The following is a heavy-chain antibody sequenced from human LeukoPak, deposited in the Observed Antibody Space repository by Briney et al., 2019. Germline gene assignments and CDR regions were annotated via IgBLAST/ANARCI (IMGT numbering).Heavy chain of an antibody. CDR2: IIPIFGTA. V-gene: IGHV1-69*01. Sequence: SVKVSCKASGGTFSSYAISWVRQAPGQGLEWMGGIIPIFGTANYAQKFQGRVTITADESTSTAYMELSSLRSEDTAVYYCARNEYDSSGYGKYYFEYWGQGTLVTVSS. J-gene: IGHJ4*02. CDR3: ARNEYDSSGYGKYYFEY. D-gene: IGHD3-22*01. CDR1: GGTFSSYA.